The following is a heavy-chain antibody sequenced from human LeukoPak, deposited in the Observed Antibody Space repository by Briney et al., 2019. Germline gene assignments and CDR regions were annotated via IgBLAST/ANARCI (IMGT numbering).Heavy chain of an antibody. J-gene: IGHJ3*02. V-gene: IGHV1-24*01. CDR3: ATDRIRYFDWSNPLSNAFDI. D-gene: IGHD3-9*01. CDR1: GYTRTELS. CDR2: FDPEDGET. Sequence: ASVKVSCKVSGYTRTELSMHWVRQAPGKGLEWMGGFDPEDGETIYAQKFQGRVTMTEDTSTDTAYMELSSLRSEDTAVYYCATDRIRYFDWSNPLSNAFDIWGQGTMVTVSS.